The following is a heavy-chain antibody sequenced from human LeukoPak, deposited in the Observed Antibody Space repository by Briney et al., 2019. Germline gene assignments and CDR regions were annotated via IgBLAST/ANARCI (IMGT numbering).Heavy chain of an antibody. Sequence: ASVKVSCKASGYTFTSSDINWVRQATGQGLEWMGWMNPNSGNTGYAQKFQDRAIMTRNASISTACLELSSLRSEDTAVYYCARETLPSGFDYWGQGTLVTVSS. CDR3: ARETLPSGFDY. D-gene: IGHD5/OR15-5a*01. J-gene: IGHJ4*02. CDR1: GYTFTSSD. CDR2: MNPNSGNT. V-gene: IGHV1-8*01.